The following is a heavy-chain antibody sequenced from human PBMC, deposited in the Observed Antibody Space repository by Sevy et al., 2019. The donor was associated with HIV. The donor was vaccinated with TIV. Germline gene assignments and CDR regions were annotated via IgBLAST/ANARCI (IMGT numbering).Heavy chain of an antibody. V-gene: IGHV3-9*01. CDR3: AKVVTAIPLDAFDI. Sequence: GGSLRLSCAASGFTFDDYAMHWVRQAPGKGLEWVSGISWNSGSIGDADSVKGRFTISRDNAKNSLYLQMNSLRAEDTALYYCAKVVTAIPLDAFDIWGQGTMVTVSS. CDR2: ISWNSGSI. J-gene: IGHJ3*02. D-gene: IGHD2-21*02. CDR1: GFTFDDYA.